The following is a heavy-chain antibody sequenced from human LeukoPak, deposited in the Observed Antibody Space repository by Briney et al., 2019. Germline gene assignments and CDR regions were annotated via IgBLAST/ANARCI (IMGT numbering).Heavy chain of an antibody. D-gene: IGHD2-15*01. V-gene: IGHV5-51*01. CDR2: IYPSDSDT. J-gene: IGHJ4*02. Sequence: GEPLNISCKASGYSFTTYWIGWVRQMPGKGLEWMGIIYPSDSDTRYSPSFQGQVTISADKSISTAYLQLNSLKASDAAMYYCAGLVGYCSGGSCFEAYFDYWGQGTLVTVSS. CDR1: GYSFTTYW. CDR3: AGLVGYCSGGSCFEAYFDY.